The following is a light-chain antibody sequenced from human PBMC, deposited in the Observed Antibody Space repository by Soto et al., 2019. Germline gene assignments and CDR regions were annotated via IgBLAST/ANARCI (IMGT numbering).Light chain of an antibody. V-gene: IGKV3-11*01. CDR2: EAS. CDR1: QSVGNN. CDR3: LQRSIGFT. Sequence: EIVLTQSPATLSLSPGERATLSCRASQSVGNNLAWYQQKPGQAPGLLIYEASTRATGIPARFSGSGSGTDFTLTISSLEPEDFAVYHCLQRSIGFTFGPGTKVDIK. J-gene: IGKJ3*01.